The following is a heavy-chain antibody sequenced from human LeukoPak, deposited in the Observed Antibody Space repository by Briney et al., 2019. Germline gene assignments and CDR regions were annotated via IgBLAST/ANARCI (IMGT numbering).Heavy chain of an antibody. V-gene: IGHV3-15*01. CDR1: GFTFSNAW. CDR3: TTDGDTSDYWDFDY. CDR2: ITSKTDGGTT. D-gene: IGHD3-22*01. Sequence: GGSLRLSCEASGFTFSNAWMSWVRQAPGKGLEWVGRITSKTDGGTTDYAAPVKGRFTISRDDSKNTLFLQMNSLETEDTAVYYCTTDGDTSDYWDFDYWGQGTLVTVSS. J-gene: IGHJ4*02.